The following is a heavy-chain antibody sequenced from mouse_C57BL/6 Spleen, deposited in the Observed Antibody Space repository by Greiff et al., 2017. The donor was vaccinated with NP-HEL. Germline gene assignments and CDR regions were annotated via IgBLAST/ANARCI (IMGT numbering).Heavy chain of an antibody. D-gene: IGHD1-1*01. Sequence: EVQGVESGGGLVKPGGSLKLSCAASGFTFSSYTMSWVRQTPEKRLEWVATISGGGGNTYYPDSVKGRFTISRDNAKNTLYLQMSSLRSEDTALYYCARRAHYGSTWYFDVWGTGTTVTVSS. CDR1: GFTFSSYT. J-gene: IGHJ1*03. V-gene: IGHV5-9*01. CDR2: ISGGGGNT. CDR3: ARRAHYGSTWYFDV.